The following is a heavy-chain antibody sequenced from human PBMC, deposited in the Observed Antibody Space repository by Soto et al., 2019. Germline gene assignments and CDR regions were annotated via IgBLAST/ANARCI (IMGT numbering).Heavy chain of an antibody. Sequence: QVQLVQSGAEVKKPGASVKVSCKASGYTFTSYGISWVRQAPGQGIEWMGWISAYNGNTNYAQKLQGRVTMTTDTPTSTDYMGLRRLGSDDTAVYSWARDSPPPREWGQGTLVTVSS. CDR3: ARDSPPPRE. CDR2: ISAYNGNT. V-gene: IGHV1-18*01. D-gene: IGHD6-6*01. CDR1: GYTFTSYG. J-gene: IGHJ4*02.